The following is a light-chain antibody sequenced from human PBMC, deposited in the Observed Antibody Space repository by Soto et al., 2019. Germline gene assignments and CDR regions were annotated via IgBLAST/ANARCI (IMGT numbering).Light chain of an antibody. Sequence: EIVMTQSPATLSVSPGERVTLSCRASQSVSVDLAWYQQRPGQAPRLLIYGASIRATGIPARFSGSGSGTAFTLTISSLQPEDSAVYYCQQRSNRPPWTFGQGTKVDIK. V-gene: IGKV3D-15*01. J-gene: IGKJ1*01. CDR1: QSVSVD. CDR2: GAS. CDR3: QQRSNRPPWT.